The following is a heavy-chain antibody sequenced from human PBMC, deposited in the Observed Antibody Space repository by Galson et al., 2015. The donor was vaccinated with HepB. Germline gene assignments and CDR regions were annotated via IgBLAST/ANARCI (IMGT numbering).Heavy chain of an antibody. CDR3: ARILGYCSGGSCKPRDRSAFDI. CDR2: INPSGGST. D-gene: IGHD2-15*01. Sequence: SVKVSCKASGYTFTSYYMHWVRQAPGQGLEWMGIINPSGGSTSYAQKFQGRVTMTRDTSTSTVYMELSSLRSEDTAVYYCARILGYCSGGSCKPRDRSAFDIWGQGTMVTVSS. J-gene: IGHJ3*02. CDR1: GYTFTSYY. V-gene: IGHV1-46*01.